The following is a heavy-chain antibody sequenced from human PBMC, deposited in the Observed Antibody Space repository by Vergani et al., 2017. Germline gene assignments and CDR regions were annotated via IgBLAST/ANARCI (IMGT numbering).Heavy chain of an antibody. CDR2: IYSGGST. V-gene: IGHV3-66*02. D-gene: IGHD3-3*01. CDR3: ARGPSYYDVWSGYYDAFDI. Sequence: EVQLVESGGGLVQPGGSLRLSCAASGFTVSSNYMSWVRQAPGKGLEWVSVIYSGGSTYYADSLKGRFTISRDNSKNTLYLQMNSLRAEDTAVYYCARGPSYYDVWSGYYDAFDIWGQGTMVTVSS. J-gene: IGHJ3*02. CDR1: GFTVSSNY.